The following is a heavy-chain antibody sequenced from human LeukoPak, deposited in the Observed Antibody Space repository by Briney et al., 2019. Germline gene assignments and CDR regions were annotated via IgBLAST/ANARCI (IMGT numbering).Heavy chain of an antibody. Sequence: PGGSLRLSCAASGFTFSSYAMSWVRQAPGKGLEWVSAISGSGGSTYYADSVKGRFTISRDNSKNTLYLQMNSLRAEDTAVYYCAKDGGYDSSGPLQYYFDYWGQGTLVTVSS. V-gene: IGHV3-23*01. D-gene: IGHD3-22*01. CDR2: ISGSGGST. CDR3: AKDGGYDSSGPLQYYFDY. CDR1: GFTFSSYA. J-gene: IGHJ4*02.